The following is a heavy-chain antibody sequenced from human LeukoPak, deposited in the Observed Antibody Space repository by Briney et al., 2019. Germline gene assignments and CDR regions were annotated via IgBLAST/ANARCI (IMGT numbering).Heavy chain of an antibody. CDR2: ISSSSSHI. CDR3: ARDGY. V-gene: IGHV3-21*01. Sequence: GGSLRLSCAASGFTFSSYSMNWVRQAPGKGLEWVSSISSSSSHIYYADSVKGRFTISRDNAKNSLYLQMNSLRAEDTAAYYCARDGYWGQGTLVTVSS. CDR1: GFTFSSYS. J-gene: IGHJ4*02.